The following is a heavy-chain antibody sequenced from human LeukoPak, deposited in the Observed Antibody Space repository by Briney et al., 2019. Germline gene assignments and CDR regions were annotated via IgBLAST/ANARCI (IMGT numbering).Heavy chain of an antibody. CDR1: GFTFSSYC. D-gene: IGHD3-22*01. Sequence: PGGSLRLSCAASGFTFSSYCMHWVRQAPGKGLEWEAVIWYDGSNKYYADSVTGRFTISRDNSKNTLYLQMNSLRAEDTAVYYCAREGDENYYDSSGYLVYWGQGTLVTVSS. CDR2: IWYDGSNK. CDR3: AREGDENYYDSSGYLVY. J-gene: IGHJ4*02. V-gene: IGHV3-33*08.